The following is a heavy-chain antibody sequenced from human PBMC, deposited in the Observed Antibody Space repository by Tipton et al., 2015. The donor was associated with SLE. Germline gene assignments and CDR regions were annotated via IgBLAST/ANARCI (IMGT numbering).Heavy chain of an antibody. CDR2: IYTSGST. CDR3: ARGLSYCSGGSCYNWFDP. V-gene: IGHV4-4*07. CDR1: GGSISSYY. Sequence: TLSLTCTVSGGSISSYYWSWIRQPAGKGLEWIGRIYTSGSTNYNPSLKSRVTMSVDTSKNQFSLKLSSVTAADTAVYYCARGLSYCSGGSCYNWFDPWGQGTLVTVSS. J-gene: IGHJ5*02. D-gene: IGHD2-15*01.